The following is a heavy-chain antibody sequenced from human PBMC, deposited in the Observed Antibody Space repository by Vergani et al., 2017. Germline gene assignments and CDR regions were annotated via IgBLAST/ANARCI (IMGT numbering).Heavy chain of an antibody. CDR1: GGSISSYY. CDR2: IYTSGST. Sequence: QVQLQESGPGLVKPSETLSLTCTVSGGSISSYYWSWIRQPAGKVLEWIGRIYTSGSTNYNPSLKSRVTTSVDTSKNQCSLKLSSVTAADTAVYYCARTMVRGYSNWFDPWGQGTLVTVSS. CDR3: ARTMVRGYSNWFDP. J-gene: IGHJ5*02. V-gene: IGHV4-4*07. D-gene: IGHD3-10*01.